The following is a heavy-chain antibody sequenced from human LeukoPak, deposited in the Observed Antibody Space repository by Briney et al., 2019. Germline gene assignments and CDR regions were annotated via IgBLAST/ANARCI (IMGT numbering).Heavy chain of an antibody. V-gene: IGHV5-51*01. Sequence: GESLQISCKGSGYSFTNYWIGWVRQMPGKGLEWMGIIYPGDSDTRYSPSFEGQVTISADKSISTAYLQWSSLKASDTAMYYCATRVGTTGLDYWGQGTLVTVSS. J-gene: IGHJ4*02. CDR3: ATRVGTTGLDY. CDR1: GYSFTNYW. D-gene: IGHD1-26*01. CDR2: IYPGDSDT.